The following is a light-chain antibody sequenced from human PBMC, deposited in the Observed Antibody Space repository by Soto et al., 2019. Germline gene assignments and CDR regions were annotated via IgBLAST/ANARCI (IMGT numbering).Light chain of an antibody. Sequence: PGERGTLSCRASQSVSSPLAWYQQKPGQAPRLLIYDASNRATGIPARFSGSGSGTDFILTISSLEPEDFAVYYCQQRSSWPRTFGQGTKVEIK. CDR1: QSVSSP. V-gene: IGKV3-11*01. J-gene: IGKJ1*01. CDR2: DAS. CDR3: QQRSSWPRT.